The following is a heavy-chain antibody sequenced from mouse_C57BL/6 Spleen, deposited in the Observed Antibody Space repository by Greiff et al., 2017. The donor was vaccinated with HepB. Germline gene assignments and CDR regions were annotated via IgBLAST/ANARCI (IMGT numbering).Heavy chain of an antibody. D-gene: IGHD1-1*01. CDR2: IDPNSGGT. Sequence: QVQLQQPGAELVKPGASVKLSCKASGYTFTSYWMHWVKQRPGRGLEWIGRIDPNSGGTKYNEKFKSKATLTVDKPSSTAYMQLSSLTSEDSAVYYCARETGDYYGDAWFAYWGQGTLVTVSA. CDR1: GYTFTSYW. V-gene: IGHV1-72*01. CDR3: ARETGDYYGDAWFAY. J-gene: IGHJ3*01.